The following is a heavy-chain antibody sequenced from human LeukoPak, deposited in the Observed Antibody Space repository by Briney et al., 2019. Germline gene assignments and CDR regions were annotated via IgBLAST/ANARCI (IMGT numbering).Heavy chain of an antibody. CDR2: IYTSGST. CDR3: ASSVVPAANGLFDNWFDP. V-gene: IGHV4-61*02. D-gene: IGHD2-2*01. Sequence: SQTLSLTCTVSGGSISSGSYYWSWIRQPAGKGLEWIGRIYTSGSTNYNPSLKSRVTISVDTSKNQFSLKLSSVTAADTAVYYCASSVVPAANGLFDNWFDPWGQGTLVTVSS. J-gene: IGHJ5*02. CDR1: GGSISSGSYY.